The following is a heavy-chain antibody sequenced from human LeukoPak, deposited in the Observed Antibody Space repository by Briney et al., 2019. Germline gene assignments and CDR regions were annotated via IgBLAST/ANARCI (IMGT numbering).Heavy chain of an antibody. V-gene: IGHV3-48*01. CDR1: GFTFSSYS. J-gene: IGHJ4*02. CDR2: ISSSSSTI. Sequence: GGSLRLSCAASGFTFSSYSMNWVRQAPGKGLEWVSYISSSSSTIYYADSVKGRFTISRDNAKNSLYLQMNNLRAEDTAVYYCARDLETTVVTPSDYWGQGTLVTVSS. CDR3: ARDLETTVVTPSDY. D-gene: IGHD4-23*01.